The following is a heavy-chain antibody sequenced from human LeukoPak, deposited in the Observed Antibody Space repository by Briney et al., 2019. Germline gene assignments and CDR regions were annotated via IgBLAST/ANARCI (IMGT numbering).Heavy chain of an antibody. V-gene: IGHV3-74*01. J-gene: IGHJ5*02. CDR1: GFTFSSYW. Sequence: GGSLRLSCAASGFTFSSYWMHWVRQAPGKGLVWVSRINSDGSSTSYADSVKGRFAISRDNTKNTLYLQMNNLRVDDTAVYYCARDSAGTGWFDPWGQGTLVTVSS. CDR2: INSDGSST. CDR3: ARDSAGTGWFDP. D-gene: IGHD6-13*01.